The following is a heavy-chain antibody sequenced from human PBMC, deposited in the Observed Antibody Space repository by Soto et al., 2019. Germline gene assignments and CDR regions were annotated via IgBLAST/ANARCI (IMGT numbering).Heavy chain of an antibody. CDR3: ARDLGDKSPRYERGY. Sequence: QVQLVESGGGVVQPGRSLRLSCAASGFTFSSYAMHWVRQAPGKGLEWVAVISYDGSNKYYADSVKGRFTISRDNSKNTLYRQMNSLRAEDTAVYYCARDLGDKSPRYERGYWGQGTLVTVSS. V-gene: IGHV3-30-3*01. D-gene: IGHD5-12*01. CDR2: ISYDGSNK. J-gene: IGHJ4*02. CDR1: GFTFSSYA.